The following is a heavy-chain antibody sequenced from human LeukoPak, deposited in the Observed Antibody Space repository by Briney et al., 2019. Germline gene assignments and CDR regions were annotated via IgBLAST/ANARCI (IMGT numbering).Heavy chain of an antibody. J-gene: IGHJ4*02. Sequence: SETLSLTCTVCGASFKSDDQYWNWIRQSTGKGLEWIGSIHPSGMLYNNPSLESRVTMSRDTSKNQFSLNLNSVTAADTAVYFCSRGLDSRKLGYWGQGILVTVSS. V-gene: IGHV4-31*03. D-gene: IGHD3-22*01. CDR3: SRGLDSRKLGY. CDR1: GASFKSDDQY. CDR2: IHPSGML.